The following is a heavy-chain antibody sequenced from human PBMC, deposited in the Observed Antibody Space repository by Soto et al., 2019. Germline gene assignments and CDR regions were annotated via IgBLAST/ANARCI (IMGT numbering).Heavy chain of an antibody. CDR3: ASNNIVVVVAANYYGMDV. J-gene: IGHJ6*02. CDR2: IIPIFGTA. CDR1: GGTFSSYA. D-gene: IGHD2-15*01. Sequence: QVQLVQSGAEVKKPGSSVKVSCKASGGTFSSYAISWVRQAPGQGLEWMGGIIPIFGTANYAQKFQGRVTITADESTSTVYMELSSRRSDDTAVYYCASNNIVVVVAANYYGMDVWGQGTKVTVSS. V-gene: IGHV1-69*01.